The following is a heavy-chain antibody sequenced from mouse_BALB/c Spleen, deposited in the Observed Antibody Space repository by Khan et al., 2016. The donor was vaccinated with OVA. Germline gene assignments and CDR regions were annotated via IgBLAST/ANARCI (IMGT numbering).Heavy chain of an antibody. D-gene: IGHD1-1*01. Sequence: VQLQESGPGLVAPSQSLSITCTVSGFSLTSYGVHWVRQPPGKGLEWLVVIWSDGFTTYNSALKSRLSISKENSKNQVFLKMNRLQTDDTAMYYCARGIYYFGSRYMDYWGQGTSVTVSS. CDR1: GFSLTSYG. CDR2: IWSDGFT. J-gene: IGHJ4*01. CDR3: ARGIYYFGSRYMDY. V-gene: IGHV2-6*02.